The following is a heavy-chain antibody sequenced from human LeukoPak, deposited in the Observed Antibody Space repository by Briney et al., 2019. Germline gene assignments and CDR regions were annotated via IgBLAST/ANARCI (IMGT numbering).Heavy chain of an antibody. J-gene: IGHJ6*02. Sequence: PSETLSLTCTVSGGSISSYYWSWIRQPPGKGLEWIGYIYYSGSTNYNPSLKSRVTISVDTSKNQFSLKLSSVTAADTAVYYCARGLYYYGSGTLRGYYYGMDVWGQGTTVTVSS. CDR3: ARGLYYYGSGTLRGYYYGMDV. D-gene: IGHD3-10*01. CDR2: IYYSGST. V-gene: IGHV4-59*01. CDR1: GGSISSYY.